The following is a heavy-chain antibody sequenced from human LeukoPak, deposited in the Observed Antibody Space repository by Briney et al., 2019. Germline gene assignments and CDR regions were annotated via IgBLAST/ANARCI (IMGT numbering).Heavy chain of an antibody. CDR1: GFTFSNFG. CDR2: ISYDGKNE. CDR3: AKQMAVEYFDY. V-gene: IGHV3-30*18. J-gene: IGHJ4*02. D-gene: IGHD5-24*01. Sequence: GGSLRLSCAASGFTFSNFGMHWVRQAPGKGLEWVAVISYDGKNEYYTDSVKGRFTISRDNAKNTLYLQMNSLRAEDTAVYYCAKQMAVEYFDYWGQGTLVTVSS.